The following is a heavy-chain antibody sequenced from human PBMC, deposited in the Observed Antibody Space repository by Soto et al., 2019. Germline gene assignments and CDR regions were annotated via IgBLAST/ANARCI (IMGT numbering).Heavy chain of an antibody. V-gene: IGHV4-30-4*01. Sequence: SETLSLTCTVSGGSISSGDYYWSWIRQPPGKGLEWIGYIYYSGSTYYNPSLKSRVTISVDTSKNQFSLKLSSVAAADTAVYYCAGDKKHSYGYSSEYNWFDPWGQGTLVTVSS. CDR1: GGSISSGDYY. D-gene: IGHD5-18*01. J-gene: IGHJ5*02. CDR2: IYYSGST. CDR3: AGDKKHSYGYSSEYNWFDP.